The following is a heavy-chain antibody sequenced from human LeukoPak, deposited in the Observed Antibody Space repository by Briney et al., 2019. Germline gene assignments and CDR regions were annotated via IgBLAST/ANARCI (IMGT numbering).Heavy chain of an antibody. CDR3: ALTSAGGAGFDY. V-gene: IGHV5-51*01. J-gene: IGHJ4*02. D-gene: IGHD4/OR15-4a*01. CDR1: EYNFASYW. CDR2: IYPGDSDT. Sequence: GESLKTSFKGSEYNFASYWIAWGPQIPGKGLEVVGIIYPGDSDTRYNPSCQGPVNISADKTIVTAYLLWSSLQASDTAMYYCALTSAGGAGFDYWGQGTLVTVSS.